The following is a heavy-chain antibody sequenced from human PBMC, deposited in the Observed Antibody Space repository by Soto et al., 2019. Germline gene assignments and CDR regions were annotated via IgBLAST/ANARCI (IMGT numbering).Heavy chain of an antibody. D-gene: IGHD2-15*01. CDR2: ISYDGSNK. V-gene: IGHV3-30-3*01. CDR1: GFTFSSYA. CDR3: ARAYCSGGSCYLVDY. J-gene: IGHJ4*02. Sequence: GGSLRLSCAASGFTFSSYAMHWVRQAPGKGLEWVAVISYDGSNKYYADSVKGRFTISRDNSKNTLYLQMNSLRAEDTAVYHCARAYCSGGSCYLVDYWGQGTLVTVSS.